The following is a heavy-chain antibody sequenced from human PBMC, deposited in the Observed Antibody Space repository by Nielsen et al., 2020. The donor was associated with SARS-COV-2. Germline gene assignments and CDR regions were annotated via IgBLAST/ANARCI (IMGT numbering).Heavy chain of an antibody. V-gene: IGHV4-34*01. D-gene: IGHD1-26*01. Sequence: GSLRLSCGVSGGSFFSYSWTWIRQSPGKGLEWIGDIDHRGNTHSRSSLESRVSIFRDTSKSQVSLRLSSVTAADTAVYFCARGHDGGTYYHYYLDVWGRGTTVTVSS. CDR1: GGSFFSYS. CDR3: ARGHDGGTYYHYYLDV. CDR2: IDHRGNT. J-gene: IGHJ6*03.